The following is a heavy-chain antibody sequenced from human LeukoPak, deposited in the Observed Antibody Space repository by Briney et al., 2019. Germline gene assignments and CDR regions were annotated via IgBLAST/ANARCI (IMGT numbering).Heavy chain of an antibody. CDR2: IYYSGST. V-gene: IGHV4-59*01. Sequence: SETLSLTCTVSGGSISSYYWSWIRQPPGKGLEWIGYIYYSGSTNYNPSLKSRVTISVDTSKNQFSLKLSSVTAADTAVYYCARAGAVAGTVWFDPWGQGTLVTVSS. CDR1: GGSISSYY. CDR3: ARAGAVAGTVWFDP. D-gene: IGHD6-19*01. J-gene: IGHJ5*02.